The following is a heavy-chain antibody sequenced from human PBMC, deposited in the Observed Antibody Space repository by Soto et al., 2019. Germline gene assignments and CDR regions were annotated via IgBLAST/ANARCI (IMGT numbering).Heavy chain of an antibody. CDR2: ISSSSTI. Sequence: GGSMRLSCAASGFSFSSYSMNWVRQAPGKGLEWVSYISSSSTIYYADSVKGRFTISRDNAKNSLYLQMNSLRAEDTAVYYCVREGDYLSYFDYWGQGTLVTVSS. CDR3: VREGDYLSYFDY. V-gene: IGHV3-48*01. CDR1: GFSFSSYS. J-gene: IGHJ4*02. D-gene: IGHD4-17*01.